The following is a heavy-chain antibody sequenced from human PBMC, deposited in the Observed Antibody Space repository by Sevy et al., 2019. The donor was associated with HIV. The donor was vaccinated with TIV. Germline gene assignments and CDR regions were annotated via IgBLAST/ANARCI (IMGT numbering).Heavy chain of an antibody. J-gene: IGHJ4*02. D-gene: IGHD6-19*01. V-gene: IGHV3-7*01. Sequence: GGSLRLSCAASGFTFSSYWMSWVRQAPGKGLEWVANIKQDGSEKYYVDSVKGRFTLSRDNAKNSLYLQMNSLRAEDTAVYYCASESVEVASLDYWGQGTLVTVSS. CDR3: ASESVEVASLDY. CDR2: IKQDGSEK. CDR1: GFTFSSYW.